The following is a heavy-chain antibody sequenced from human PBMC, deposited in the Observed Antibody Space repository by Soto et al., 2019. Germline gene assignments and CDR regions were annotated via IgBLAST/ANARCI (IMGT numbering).Heavy chain of an antibody. CDR2: ISSGGSYI. CDR3: VRPSDYFASSAYRHEAFDI. J-gene: IGHJ3*02. CDR1: GFTFTNYI. Sequence: GGSLRLSCATSGFTFTNYIMNWVRQAPGKGLEWVSSISSGGSYIYYADSVKGRFTISRDNAKNSLYLQMNSLRAEDTAVFYCVRPSDYFASSAYRHEAFDIWGQGALVTVSS. D-gene: IGHD3-22*01. V-gene: IGHV3-21*01.